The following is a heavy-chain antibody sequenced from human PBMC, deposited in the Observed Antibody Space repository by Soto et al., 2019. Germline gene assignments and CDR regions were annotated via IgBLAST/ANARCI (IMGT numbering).Heavy chain of an antibody. CDR3: ARHSYAAGGLLGV. CDR2: IYYSGST. J-gene: IGHJ6*04. V-gene: IGHV4-59*08. CDR1: GGSISSYY. Sequence: SETLSLTCTVSGGSISSYYWSWVRQPPGKGLEWIGYIYYSGSTNYNPSLKSRVTISVDTSKNQFSLKLSSVTAADTAVYYCARHSYAAGGLLGVWGKGTTVTVSS. D-gene: IGHD3-10*01.